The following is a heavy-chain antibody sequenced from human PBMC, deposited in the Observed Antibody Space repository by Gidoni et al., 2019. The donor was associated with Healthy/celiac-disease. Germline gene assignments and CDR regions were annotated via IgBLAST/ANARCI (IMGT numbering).Heavy chain of an antibody. J-gene: IGHJ4*02. Sequence: QLQLQESAPGLVKPSETLSLTCTVSGGSISSSSYYWGWIRQPPGKGLEWIGSIYYSGSTYYNPSLKSRVTISVDTSKNQFSLKLSSVTAADTAVYYCASRGHKEGFDYWGQGTLVTVSS. CDR2: IYYSGST. CDR1: GGSISSSSYY. CDR3: ASRGHKEGFDY. D-gene: IGHD3-10*01. V-gene: IGHV4-39*01.